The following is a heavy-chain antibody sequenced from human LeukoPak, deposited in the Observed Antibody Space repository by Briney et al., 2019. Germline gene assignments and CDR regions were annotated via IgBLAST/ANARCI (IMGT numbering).Heavy chain of an antibody. CDR1: GFTFSSHS. V-gene: IGHV3-21*01. CDR2: ISSSSSYI. Sequence: GGSLRLSCAASGFTFSSHSMNCVRQATGKGLEWVSSISSSSSYIYYADSVKGRFTISRDNAMNSLYLQMNSLRAEDTAVYYCARGYYYYMDVWGKGTTVTVSS. CDR3: ARGYYYYMDV. J-gene: IGHJ6*03.